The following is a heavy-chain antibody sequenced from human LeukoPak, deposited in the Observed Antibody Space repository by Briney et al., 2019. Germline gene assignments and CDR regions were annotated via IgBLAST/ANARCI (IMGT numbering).Heavy chain of an antibody. CDR2: ISYDGSNK. CDR3: ARDPDIVAYGMDV. J-gene: IGHJ6*02. D-gene: IGHD5-12*01. V-gene: IGHV3-30-3*01. CDR1: GFTFSSYA. Sequence: GGSLRLSCAASGFTFSSYAMHWVRQAPGKGLEWVAVISYDGSNKYYADSVKGRFTISRDNSKNTLYLQMNSLRAEDTAVYYCARDPDIVAYGMDVWGQGTTVTVSS.